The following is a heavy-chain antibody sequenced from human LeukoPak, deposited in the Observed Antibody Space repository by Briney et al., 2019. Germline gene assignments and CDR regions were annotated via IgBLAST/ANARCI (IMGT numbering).Heavy chain of an antibody. CDR3: AKSYDGQWLVESDY. D-gene: IGHD6-19*01. Sequence: GGSLRLSCAASGFTFSSYEMNWVRQAPGKGLEWVSYISSSGSTIYYADSVKGRFTISRDNSKNTLYLQMNSLRAEDTAVYYCAKSYDGQWLVESDYWGQGTLVTVSS. V-gene: IGHV3-48*03. CDR2: ISSSGSTI. CDR1: GFTFSSYE. J-gene: IGHJ4*02.